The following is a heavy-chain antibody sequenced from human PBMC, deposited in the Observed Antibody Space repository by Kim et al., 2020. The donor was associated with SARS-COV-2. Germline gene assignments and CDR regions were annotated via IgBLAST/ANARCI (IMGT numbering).Heavy chain of an antibody. Sequence: GESLKISCKGSGYSFTSYWISWVRQMPGKGLEWMGRIDPSDSYTNYSPSFQGHVTISADKSISTAYLQWSSLKASDTAMYYCARQEYYYDSSVYYEGLWGQGTLVTVSS. V-gene: IGHV5-10-1*01. J-gene: IGHJ4*02. CDR3: ARQEYYYDSSVYYEGL. CDR2: IDPSDSYT. D-gene: IGHD3-22*01. CDR1: GYSFTSYW.